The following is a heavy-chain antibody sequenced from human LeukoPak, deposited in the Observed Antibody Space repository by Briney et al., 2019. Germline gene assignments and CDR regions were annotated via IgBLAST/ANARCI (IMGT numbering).Heavy chain of an antibody. CDR1: GFTFSSYE. CDR2: ISSSGSTI. V-gene: IGHV3-48*03. Sequence: GGSLRLSCAASGFTFSSYEMNWVRQAPGKGLEWVSYISSSGSTIYYADSVKGRFTISGDNAKNSLYLQMNSLRAEDTAVYYCARGGGYLWYFDYWGQGTLVTVSS. J-gene: IGHJ4*02. D-gene: IGHD5-12*01. CDR3: ARGGGYLWYFDY.